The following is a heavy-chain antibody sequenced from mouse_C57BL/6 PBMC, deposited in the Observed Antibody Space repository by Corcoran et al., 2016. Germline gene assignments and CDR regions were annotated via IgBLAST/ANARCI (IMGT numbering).Heavy chain of an antibody. CDR1: GYSITSGYY. CDR2: ISYDGSN. D-gene: IGHD2-4*01. CDR3: ARGGLDYDDYAMDY. V-gene: IGHV3-6*01. J-gene: IGHJ4*01. Sequence: DVQLQESGPGLVKPSQSLSLTCSVTGYSITSGYYWNWIRQFPGNKLEWMGYISYDGSNNYNPSLKNRISITRDTSKNQFFLKLNSVTTEDTATYYCARGGLDYDDYAMDYWGQGTSVTVSS.